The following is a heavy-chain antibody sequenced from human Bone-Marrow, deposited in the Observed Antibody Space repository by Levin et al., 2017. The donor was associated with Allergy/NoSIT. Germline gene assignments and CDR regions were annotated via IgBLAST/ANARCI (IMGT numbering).Heavy chain of an antibody. CDR1: GYSIRSNCY. V-gene: IGHV4-38-2*02. J-gene: IGHJ5*01. CDR2: IYHSGNT. D-gene: IGHD3-22*01. CDR3: ARDCGDLIENWFDS. Sequence: SQTLSLTCVVSGYSIRSNCYWGWIRQPPGKGLEWIGNIYHSGNTFYNPSLRSRVTISVDTSKNQFSLKLNSVTAADTAVYYCARDCGDLIENWFDSWGQGTLVTVSS.